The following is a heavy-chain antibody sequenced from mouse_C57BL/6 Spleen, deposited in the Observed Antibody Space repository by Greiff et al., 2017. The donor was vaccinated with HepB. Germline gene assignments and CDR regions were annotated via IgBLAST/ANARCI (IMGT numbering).Heavy chain of an antibody. Sequence: QVQLQQPGAELVKPGASVKLSCKASGYTFTSYWMHWVKQRPGQGLEWIGMIHPNSGSTNYNEKFKSKATLTVDKSSSTAYMQLSSLTSEDSAVYYCARGMVSGSFYAMDYWGQGTSVTVSS. J-gene: IGHJ4*01. CDR3: ARGMVSGSFYAMDY. V-gene: IGHV1-64*01. CDR1: GYTFTSYW. D-gene: IGHD2-3*01. CDR2: IHPNSGST.